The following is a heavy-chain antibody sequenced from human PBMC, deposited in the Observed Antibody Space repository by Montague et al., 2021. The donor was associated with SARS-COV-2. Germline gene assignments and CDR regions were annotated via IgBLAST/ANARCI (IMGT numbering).Heavy chain of an antibody. CDR3: ARTSQYCDTTSCYLPNAMDV. Sequence: SETLSLTCTVSHYSITYAYYWGWVRQPPGKGLEWIGNIWHGGSTXYNPSLKSRVTISVDTSKNQFSLKLTSVTAADTAVYYCARTSQYCDTTSCYLPNAMDVWGQGTRVTVSS. J-gene: IGHJ6*02. CDR2: IWHGGST. D-gene: IGHD2-2*01. CDR1: HYSITYAYY. V-gene: IGHV4-38-2*02.